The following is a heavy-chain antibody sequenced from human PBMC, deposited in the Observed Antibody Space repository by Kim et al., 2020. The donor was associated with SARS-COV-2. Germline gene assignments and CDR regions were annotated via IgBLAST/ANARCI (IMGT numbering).Heavy chain of an antibody. D-gene: IGHD3-10*01. Sequence: ADSVKGRFTISRDNSKTTLYLQMNSLGAEDTAVYYCARGPLGYYGSGGDYWGQGTLVTVSS. J-gene: IGHJ4*02. CDR3: ARGPLGYYGSGGDY. V-gene: IGHV3-30*01.